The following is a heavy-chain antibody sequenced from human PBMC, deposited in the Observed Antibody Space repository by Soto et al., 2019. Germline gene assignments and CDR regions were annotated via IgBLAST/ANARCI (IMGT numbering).Heavy chain of an antibody. CDR1: GGSISSSSYY. D-gene: IGHD2-15*01. Sequence: SETLSLTCTVSGGSISSSSYYWGWIRQPPGKGLGWIGSIYYSGRTYYTPSLKSRVTISVDTSKNQFSLKLSSVTAADTAVYYCARVANIGGPRGFADYWGQGPLVTVSS. V-gene: IGHV4-39*01. CDR3: ARVANIGGPRGFADY. CDR2: IYYSGRT. J-gene: IGHJ4*02.